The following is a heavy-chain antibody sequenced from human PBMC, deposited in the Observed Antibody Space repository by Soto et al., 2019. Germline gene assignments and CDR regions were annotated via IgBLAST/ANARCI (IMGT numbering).Heavy chain of an antibody. CDR3: ARQGSGGSSIIYYYYYMDV. CDR1: GGSISSSSYY. D-gene: IGHD2-15*01. J-gene: IGHJ6*03. Sequence: SETLSLTCTFSGGSISSSSYYWGWIRQPPGKGLEWIGSIYYSGSTYYNPSLKSRVTISVDTSKNQFSLKLSSVTAADTAVYYCARQGSGGSSIIYYYYYMDVWGKGTTVTVSS. CDR2: IYYSGST. V-gene: IGHV4-39*01.